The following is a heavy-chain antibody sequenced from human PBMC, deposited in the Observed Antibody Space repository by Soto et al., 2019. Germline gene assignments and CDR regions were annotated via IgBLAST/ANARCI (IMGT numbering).Heavy chain of an antibody. CDR2: INPSGGST. CDR1: GYTFTSYY. D-gene: IGHD6-19*01. CDR3: ARHPKGSGPAEDWFDP. V-gene: IGHV1-46*01. Sequence: ASVKVSCKASGYTFTSYYMHWVRQAPGQGLEWMGIINPSGGSTSYAQKFQGRVTMTRDTSTSTVYMELSSLRSEDTAVYYCARHPKGSGPAEDWFDPWGQGTLVTVLL. J-gene: IGHJ5*02.